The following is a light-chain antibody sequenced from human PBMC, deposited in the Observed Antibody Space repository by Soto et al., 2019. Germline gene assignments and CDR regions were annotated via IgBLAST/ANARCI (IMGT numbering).Light chain of an antibody. CDR1: QSVSSNY. CDR3: QQYGTSRAT. V-gene: IGKV3-20*01. Sequence: VVLTQSPGTLSLSPGEGATLSCRASQSVSSNYLAWYQQKLGQAPRLLIYGASTRATGIPDRFSGSGSGTDFTLTISRLEPEDFAVYYCQQYGTSRATFGQGTKVDIK. CDR2: GAS. J-gene: IGKJ1*01.